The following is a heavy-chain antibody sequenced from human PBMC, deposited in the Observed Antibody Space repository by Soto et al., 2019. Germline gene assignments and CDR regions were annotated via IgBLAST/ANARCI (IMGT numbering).Heavy chain of an antibody. D-gene: IGHD3-9*01. CDR3: AKAGDILTGYYSPPYYFDY. Sequence: GGSLRLSCAASGFTFSSYAMSWVRQAPGKGLEWVSAISGSGGSTYYADSVKGRFTISRDNSKNTLYLQMNSLRADDTAVYYCAKAGDILTGYYSPPYYFDYWGQGTLVTVSS. CDR1: GFTFSSYA. V-gene: IGHV3-23*01. J-gene: IGHJ4*02. CDR2: ISGSGGST.